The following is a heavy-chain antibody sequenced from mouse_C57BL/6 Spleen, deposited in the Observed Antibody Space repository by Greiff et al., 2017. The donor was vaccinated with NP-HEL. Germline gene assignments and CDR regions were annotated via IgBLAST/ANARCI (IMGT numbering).Heavy chain of an antibody. V-gene: IGHV1-50*01. CDR3: ARRSYYYGSSYDFDY. D-gene: IGHD1-1*01. J-gene: IGHJ2*01. CDR1: GYTFTSYW. CDR2: IDPSDSYT. Sequence: VQLQQPGAELVKPGASVKLSCKASGYTFTSYWMQWVKQRPGQGLEWIGEIDPSDSYTNYNQKFKGKATLTVDTSSSTAYMQLSSLTSEDSAVYYCARRSYYYGSSYDFDYWGQGTTLTVSS.